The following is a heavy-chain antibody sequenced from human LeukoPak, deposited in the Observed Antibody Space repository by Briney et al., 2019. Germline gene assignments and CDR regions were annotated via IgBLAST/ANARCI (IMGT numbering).Heavy chain of an antibody. CDR1: GFTVSSNY. J-gene: IGHJ5*02. V-gene: IGHV3-53*04. Sequence: PGGSLRLSCAASGFTVSSNYMGWVRQAPGKGLEWVSVIYSGGSTYYADSVKGRFTISRHNSKNTLYLQMNSLRAEDTAVYYCAREYDFWSGSRFDPWGQGTLVTVSS. CDR2: IYSGGST. CDR3: AREYDFWSGSRFDP. D-gene: IGHD3-3*01.